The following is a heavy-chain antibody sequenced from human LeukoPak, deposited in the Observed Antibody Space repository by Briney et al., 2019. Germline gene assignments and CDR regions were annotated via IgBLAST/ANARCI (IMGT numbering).Heavy chain of an antibody. Sequence: GGSLRLSCAASGFTFSNAWMSWVRQAPGKGLEWVGRIKSKTDGGTTDYAAPVKGRFTISRDDSKNTLYLQMNSLKTEDTAVYYCTAYYYDSSGYYYFDYWGQGTLVTVSS. CDR3: TAYYYDSSGYYYFDY. CDR1: GFTFSNAW. D-gene: IGHD3-22*01. V-gene: IGHV3-15*01. CDR2: IKSKTDGGTT. J-gene: IGHJ4*02.